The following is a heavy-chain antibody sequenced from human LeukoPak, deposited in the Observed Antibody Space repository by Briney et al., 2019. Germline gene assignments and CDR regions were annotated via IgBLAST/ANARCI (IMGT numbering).Heavy chain of an antibody. CDR1: GGSVSSGYYY. J-gene: IGHJ3*02. D-gene: IGHD7-27*01. CDR3: ARDSPNWGGRAFDI. V-gene: IGHV4-61*01. Sequence: SETLSLTCAVSGGSVSSGYYYWSWIRQPPGRGLEWIVYRYYGGSTSYNPSLKSRVTISLDTSKNQFSLKLSSVTAADTAIYYCARDSPNWGGRAFDIWGQGTMVIVSS. CDR2: RYYGGST.